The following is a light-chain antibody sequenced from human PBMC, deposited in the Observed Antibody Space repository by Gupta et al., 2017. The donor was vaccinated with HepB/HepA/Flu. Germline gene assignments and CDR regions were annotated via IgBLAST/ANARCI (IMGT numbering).Light chain of an antibody. J-gene: IGLJ1*01. Sequence: SALTQPASVSGSPGQSITISCTGTSTDVGNYNLVSWYQQRPGEVPKFIIYEVTERPSGLATRFSGSKSGSTASLTIAGLQPDDEDDYYCCSEAGGIHVFGTGTKGTVL. CDR2: EVT. CDR1: STDVGNYNL. CDR3: CSEAGGIHV. V-gene: IGLV2-23*02.